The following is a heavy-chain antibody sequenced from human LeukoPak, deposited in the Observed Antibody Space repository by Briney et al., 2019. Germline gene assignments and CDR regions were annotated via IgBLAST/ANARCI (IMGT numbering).Heavy chain of an antibody. D-gene: IGHD5-24*01. V-gene: IGHV1-69*13. CDR3: ATASRDGYNDAFDI. CDR2: IIPIFGTA. Sequence: SVKVSCKASGYTFTRFGISWVRQAPGQGLEWMGGIIPIFGTANYAQKFQGRVTITADESTSTAYMELSSLRSEDTAVYYCATASRDGYNDAFDIWGQGTMVTVSS. CDR1: GYTFTRFG. J-gene: IGHJ3*02.